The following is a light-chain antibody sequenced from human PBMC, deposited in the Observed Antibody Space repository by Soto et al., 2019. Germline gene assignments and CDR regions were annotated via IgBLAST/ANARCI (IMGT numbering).Light chain of an antibody. J-gene: IGKJ3*01. CDR1: QSVSSKY. Sequence: DMVLTQSPGTRSLSPGARATLSCRASQSVSSKYLAWYQQKPGQAPRVLIYGASIRATGIPERFSGGGSGTDFTLTITRLEPEDFAGYYCQQYGSSLFTFGPGTKVDIK. CDR2: GAS. CDR3: QQYGSSLFT. V-gene: IGKV3-20*01.